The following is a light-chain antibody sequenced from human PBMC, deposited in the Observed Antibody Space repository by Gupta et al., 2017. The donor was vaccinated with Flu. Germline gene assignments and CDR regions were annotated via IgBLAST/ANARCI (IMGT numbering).Light chain of an antibody. CDR3: QQRSNWFT. J-gene: IGKJ4*01. CDR2: DAS. V-gene: IGKV3-11*01. CDR1: QSVRTY. Sequence: EIVLTQSPATLSLSPGESATLSCRASQSVRTYFAWYQHKVGQAPRLLLYDASKRATGIPARFSGSGSGTDFTLTISSLEPGDSAVYYCQQRSNWFTFGGGTKVEIK.